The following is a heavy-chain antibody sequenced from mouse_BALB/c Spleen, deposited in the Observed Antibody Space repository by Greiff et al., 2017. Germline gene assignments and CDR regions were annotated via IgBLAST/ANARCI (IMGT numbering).Heavy chain of an antibody. J-gene: IGHJ4*01. CDR1: GFTFSSYA. Sequence: EVKVVESGGGLVKPGGSLKLSCAASGFTFSSYAMSWVRQTPEKRLEWVASISSGGSTYYPDGVKGRFTISRDNARNILYLQMSSLRSEDTAMYYCARGGYYDGYPYYYAMDYWGQGTSVTVSS. CDR3: ARGGYYDGYPYYYAMDY. D-gene: IGHD2-3*01. V-gene: IGHV5-6-5*01. CDR2: ISSGGST.